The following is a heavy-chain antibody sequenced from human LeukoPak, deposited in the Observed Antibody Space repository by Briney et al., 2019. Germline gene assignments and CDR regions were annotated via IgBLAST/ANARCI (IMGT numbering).Heavy chain of an antibody. Sequence: PSETLSLTCTVSRGAISGSIRSYYWSWLRQPPGKGLEWIGYISSSGSVNDNPSLRSRVTISVDTSKSQFSLKLSSVTAADTAVYYCARRGAAAGYYYYYMDVWGKGTTVTVSS. CDR2: ISSSGSV. CDR1: RGAISGSIRSYY. CDR3: ARRGAAAGYYYYYMDV. D-gene: IGHD6-13*01. J-gene: IGHJ6*03. V-gene: IGHV4-4*09.